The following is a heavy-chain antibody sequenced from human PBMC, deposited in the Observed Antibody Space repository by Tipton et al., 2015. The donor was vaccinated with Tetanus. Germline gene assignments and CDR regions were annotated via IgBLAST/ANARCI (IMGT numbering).Heavy chain of an antibody. CDR1: GYTFTSYD. V-gene: IGHV1-8*01. D-gene: IGHD5-12*01. Sequence: QLVQSGAEVKKPGASVKVSCKASGYTFTSYDINWVRQATGQGLEWMGWMNPNSGNTGYAQKFQGRVTMTRNTSISTAYMELSSLRSEDTAVYYCARDEGIVATTPTDLDYWGQGTLVTVSS. CDR2: MNPNSGNT. CDR3: ARDEGIVATTPTDLDY. J-gene: IGHJ4*02.